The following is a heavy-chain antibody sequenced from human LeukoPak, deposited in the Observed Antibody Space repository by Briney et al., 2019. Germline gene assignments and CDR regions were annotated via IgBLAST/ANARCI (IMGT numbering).Heavy chain of an antibody. V-gene: IGHV1-24*01. Sequence: VASVKVSCKVSGYTLTELSMHWVRQAPGRGLEWMGGFDPEDGETIYAQKFQGRVTMTEDTSTDTAYMELSSLRSDDTAVYYCARDYYDSSGYYYHNYMDVWGKGTTVTVSS. CDR3: ARDYYDSSGYYYHNYMDV. CDR1: GYTLTELS. CDR2: FDPEDGET. D-gene: IGHD3-22*01. J-gene: IGHJ6*03.